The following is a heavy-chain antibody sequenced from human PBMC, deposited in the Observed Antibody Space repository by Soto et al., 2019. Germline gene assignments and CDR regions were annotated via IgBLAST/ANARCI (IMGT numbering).Heavy chain of an antibody. D-gene: IGHD5-12*01. CDR3: ASGLIMGTNF. Sequence: EVQVLESGGDLVQPGGSLRLSCAVSGFTISNIWMHWVRQAPGKGLVSVSRIKRDGSTTDYADSVKGRFTVSRDNVKNTLYLQMSSLRAEDTAVYYCASGLIMGTNFGGPGTLVTFSS. J-gene: IGHJ4*02. CDR1: GFTISNIW. CDR2: IKRDGSTT. V-gene: IGHV3-74*01.